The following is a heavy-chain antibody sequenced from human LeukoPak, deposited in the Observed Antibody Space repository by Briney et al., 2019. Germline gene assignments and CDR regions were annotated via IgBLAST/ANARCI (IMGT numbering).Heavy chain of an antibody. J-gene: IGHJ4*02. CDR3: ARGDYDFWSGYWYFGSFDY. D-gene: IGHD3-3*01. Sequence: SVKVSCKASGGTFSSYAISWVRQAPGQGLEWMGRIIPIFGTANYAQKFQGRVTITTDESTSAAYMELSSLRSEDTAVYYCARGDYDFWSGYWYFGSFDYWGQGTLVTVSS. V-gene: IGHV1-69*05. CDR1: GGTFSSYA. CDR2: IIPIFGTA.